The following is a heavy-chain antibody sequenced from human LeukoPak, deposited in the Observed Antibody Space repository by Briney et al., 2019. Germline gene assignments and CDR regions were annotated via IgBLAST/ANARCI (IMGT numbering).Heavy chain of an antibody. J-gene: IGHJ4*02. CDR2: INHSGST. CDR1: GGSISSSSYY. CDR3: ARGRPRRFIVGALYYFDY. Sequence: SETLSLTCTVSGGSISSSSYYWGWIPQPPGKGLGGFGEINHSGSTNYNPSLKSRVTISVDTSKNQFSLKLSSVTAADTAVYYCARGRPRRFIVGALYYFDYWGQGTLVTVSS. D-gene: IGHD1-26*01. V-gene: IGHV4-39*07.